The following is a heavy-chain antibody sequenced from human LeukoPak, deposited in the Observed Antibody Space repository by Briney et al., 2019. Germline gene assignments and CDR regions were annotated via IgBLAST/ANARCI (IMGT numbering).Heavy chain of an antibody. CDR3: AKDLWTPYFDY. Sequence: PGGSLRLSCTTSGFSFSNYGMHWVRQAPGKGLEWVTFIRSDGSIKYYADSVKGRFTISGDNSKNTLFLQMNSLRAEDTAVYYCAKDLWTPYFDYWGQGTLVTVSS. V-gene: IGHV3-30*02. CDR1: GFSFSNYG. D-gene: IGHD2-21*01. CDR2: IRSDGSIK. J-gene: IGHJ4*02.